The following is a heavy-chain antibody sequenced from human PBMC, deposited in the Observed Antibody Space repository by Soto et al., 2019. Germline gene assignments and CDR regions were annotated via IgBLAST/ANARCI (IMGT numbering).Heavy chain of an antibody. CDR1: GFAFRSYA. Sequence: GGSLRLSCEASGFAFRSYAMHWVRQAPGKGLEWVGVISYDGGNIYYAESVKGRFTISRDNAKNSLYLQMNSLGVEDTAVYYCARDRGYDAHDYYYNAMDVWGQGTTVTVSS. J-gene: IGHJ6*02. CDR2: ISYDGGNI. CDR3: ARDRGYDAHDYYYNAMDV. V-gene: IGHV3-30*04. D-gene: IGHD2-15*01.